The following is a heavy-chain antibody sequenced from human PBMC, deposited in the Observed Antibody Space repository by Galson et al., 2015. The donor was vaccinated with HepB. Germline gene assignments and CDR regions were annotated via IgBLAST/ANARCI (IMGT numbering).Heavy chain of an antibody. D-gene: IGHD6-19*01. Sequence: SLRLSCAASGFTFSSYGMHWVRQAPGKGLEWVAVIWYDGSNKYYADSVKGRFTISRDNSKNTLYLQMNSLRAEDTAVFYCAKDLTSYSSGWYTGIDYWGRGTLVTVSS. CDR3: AKDLTSYSSGWYTGIDY. CDR2: IWYDGSNK. CDR1: GFTFSSYG. V-gene: IGHV3-33*06. J-gene: IGHJ4*02.